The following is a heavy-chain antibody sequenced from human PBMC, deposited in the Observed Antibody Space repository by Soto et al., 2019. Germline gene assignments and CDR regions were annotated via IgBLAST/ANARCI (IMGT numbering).Heavy chain of an antibody. Sequence: ASVKVSCKASGYTFTSYAMHWVRQAPGQRLEWMGWINAGNGNTKYSQKFQGRVTITRDTSASTAYMELSSLRSEDTAVYYCARDTRPVGSGSYFSIDPWGQGTLVTVSS. D-gene: IGHD3-10*01. CDR1: GYTFTSYA. V-gene: IGHV1-3*01. CDR2: INAGNGNT. CDR3: ARDTRPVGSGSYFSIDP. J-gene: IGHJ5*02.